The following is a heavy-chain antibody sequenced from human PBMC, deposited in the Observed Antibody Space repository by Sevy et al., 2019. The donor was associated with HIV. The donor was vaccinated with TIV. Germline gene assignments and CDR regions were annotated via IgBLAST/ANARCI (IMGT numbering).Heavy chain of an antibody. Sequence: ASVKVSCKASGYTFTSYGISWVRQAPGQGLEWMGWISAYNGNTNYAQKLQGRVTMTTDTSTSTAYMELRSLRSDDTAVYYCARSAYCSGGSCYSFIDYWGQGTLVTVSS. CDR1: GYTFTSYG. CDR2: ISAYNGNT. D-gene: IGHD2-15*01. CDR3: ARSAYCSGGSCYSFIDY. J-gene: IGHJ4*02. V-gene: IGHV1-18*04.